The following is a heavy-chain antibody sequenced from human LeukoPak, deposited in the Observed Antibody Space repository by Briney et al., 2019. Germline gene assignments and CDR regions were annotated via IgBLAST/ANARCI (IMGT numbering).Heavy chain of an antibody. CDR2: ISSSGDTI. CDR3: ASRSRDY. V-gene: IGHV3-48*03. Sequence: PGESLRLSCAASGFTFSSYEMNWVRQAPGKGLEWVSYISSSGDTIYYADSVKGRFTISRDNAKNSLYLQMNSLSVEDTAVYYCASRSRDYWGQGTLVTVSS. J-gene: IGHJ4*02. D-gene: IGHD6-19*01. CDR1: GFTFSSYE.